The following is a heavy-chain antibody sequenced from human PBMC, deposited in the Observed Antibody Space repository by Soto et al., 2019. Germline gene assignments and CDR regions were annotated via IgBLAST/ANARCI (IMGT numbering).Heavy chain of an antibody. CDR1: GFSLTTDRVG. CDR2: IYWDDSK. D-gene: IGHD3-10*02. V-gene: IGHV2-5*02. CDR3: AHAYVWRSLY. Sequence: QITLKESGPTLVKPTQTLTLTCTFSGFSLTTDRVGVGWIRQPPGEALEWLAVIYWDDSKTYRPSLESRLTITKDPSNTPVALTMPNISSLVTATYYCAHAYVWRSLYWCQGTLVTVSS. J-gene: IGHJ4*02.